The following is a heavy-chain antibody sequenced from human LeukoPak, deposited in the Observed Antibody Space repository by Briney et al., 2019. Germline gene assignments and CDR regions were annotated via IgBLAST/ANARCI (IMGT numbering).Heavy chain of an antibody. CDR3: ARVGGQQQLVAYYFDY. CDR1: GFTFDDYG. J-gene: IGHJ4*02. CDR2: INWNGGST. Sequence: GGSLRLSCAASGFTFDDYGVSWVRQAPGKGLEWVSGINWNGGSTGYADSVKGRFTISRDNAKNSLYLQMNSLRAEDTALYYCARVGGQQQLVAYYFDYWGQGTLVTVSS. D-gene: IGHD6-13*01. V-gene: IGHV3-20*04.